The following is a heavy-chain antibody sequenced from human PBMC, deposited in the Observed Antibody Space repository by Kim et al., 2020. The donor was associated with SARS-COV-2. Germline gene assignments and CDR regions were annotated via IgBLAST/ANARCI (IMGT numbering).Heavy chain of an antibody. CDR3: ARAQLELPLYNYYGMDV. V-gene: IGHV4-4*02. CDR2: IYHSGST. Sequence: SETLSLTCAVSGGSISSSNWWRWVRQPPGKGLEWIGEIYHSGSTNYNPSLKSRVTISVDKSKNQFSLKLKSVTVADTAVYYCARAQLELPLYNYYGMDVWGQGTTVTVSS. J-gene: IGHJ6*02. CDR1: GGSISSSNW. D-gene: IGHD1-7*01.